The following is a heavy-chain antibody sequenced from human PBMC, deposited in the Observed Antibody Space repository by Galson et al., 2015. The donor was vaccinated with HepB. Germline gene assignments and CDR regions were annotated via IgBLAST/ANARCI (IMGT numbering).Heavy chain of an antibody. J-gene: IGHJ3*02. CDR1: GFTFSSYS. CDR3: AREYCSSTSCYRGAFDI. Sequence: SLRLSCAASGFTFSSYSMNWVRQAPGKGLEWVSSISSSNSYIYYADSVKGRFTISRDNAKNSLYLQMNSLRAEDTAVYYCAREYCSSTSCYRGAFDIWGQGTMVTVSS. V-gene: IGHV3-21*01. D-gene: IGHD2-2*01. CDR2: ISSSNSYI.